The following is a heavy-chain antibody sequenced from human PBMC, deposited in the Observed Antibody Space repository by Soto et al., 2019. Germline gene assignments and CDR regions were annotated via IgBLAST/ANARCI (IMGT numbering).Heavy chain of an antibody. Sequence: QVQLQESGPGLVKPSQTLSLTCTVSGGSISSGGYYWSWIRQHPGKGLEWIGYIYYSGSTYYNPSLKSRVTISVDTSKNQFSLKLSSVTAADTAVYYCARDVAKGGSSTSCYLNAFDIWGQGTMVTVSS. CDR1: GGSISSGGYY. J-gene: IGHJ3*02. D-gene: IGHD2-2*01. CDR2: IYYSGST. V-gene: IGHV4-31*03. CDR3: ARDVAKGGSSTSCYLNAFDI.